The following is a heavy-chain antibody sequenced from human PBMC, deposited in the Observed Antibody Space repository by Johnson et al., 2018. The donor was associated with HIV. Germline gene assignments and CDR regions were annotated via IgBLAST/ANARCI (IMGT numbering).Heavy chain of an antibody. D-gene: IGHD3-22*01. CDR2: INWISGSI. CDR1: GFTFDDYA. Sequence: VQLVESGGGLVQPGRSLRLSCAASGFTFDDYAMNWVRQAPGKGLEWVSGINWISGSIGYADSVKGRFTISRDNAKNSLYLQMNSLRAEDTALYYCAKVYYDSSGYGAFDIWGQGTMVTVSS. J-gene: IGHJ3*02. CDR3: AKVYYDSSGYGAFDI. V-gene: IGHV3-9*01.